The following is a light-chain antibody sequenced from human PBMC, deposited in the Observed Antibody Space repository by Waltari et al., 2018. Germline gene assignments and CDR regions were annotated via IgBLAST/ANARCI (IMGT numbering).Light chain of an antibody. J-gene: IGKJ1*01. CDR1: EDINSA. CDR3: QQGSNFPPT. CDR2: AVS. V-gene: IGKV1-12*01. Sequence: EIQMTQSPSSVSASVVDRVTITCRATEDINSALAWYQQKPGQAPSLLIYAVSSLQSGVPSRFGGSGSGTDFTLTISSLQPEDAATYYCQQGSNFPPTFGLGTRVQI.